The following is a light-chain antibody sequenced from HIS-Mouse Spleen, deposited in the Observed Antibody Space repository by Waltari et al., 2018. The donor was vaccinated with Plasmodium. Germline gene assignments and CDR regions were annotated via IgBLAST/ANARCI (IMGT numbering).Light chain of an antibody. Sequence: SYELTQPPSVSVSPGQTASITCSGDKLGDKYACWYQQKPGQSPVLVIYEDTKRPSGLPERFCGSNSGNTVTLTISGTQAMDEADYYCQAWDSSTVVFGGGTKLTVL. CDR3: QAWDSSTVV. CDR1: KLGDKY. J-gene: IGLJ2*01. CDR2: EDT. V-gene: IGLV3-1*01.